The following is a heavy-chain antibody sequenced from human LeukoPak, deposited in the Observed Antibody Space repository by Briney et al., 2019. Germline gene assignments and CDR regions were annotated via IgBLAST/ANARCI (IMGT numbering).Heavy chain of an antibody. J-gene: IGHJ5*02. Sequence: PSETLSLTCAVYGGSLSGYYWSWIRQPPGKGLEWIGEINHSGSTNYNPSLKSRVTISVDTSKNQFSLKLSSVTAADTAVYYWGRSGPYSSSWYREGIWFDPWGQGTLVTVSS. D-gene: IGHD6-13*01. V-gene: IGHV4-34*01. CDR2: INHSGST. CDR3: GRSGPYSSSWYREGIWFDP. CDR1: GGSLSGYY.